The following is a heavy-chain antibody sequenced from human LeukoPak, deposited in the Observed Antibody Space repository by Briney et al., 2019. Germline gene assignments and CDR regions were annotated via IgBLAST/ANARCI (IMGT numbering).Heavy chain of an antibody. Sequence: SETLSLTCTVSGGSISSSSYYWGWIRQPPGKGLEWIGSIYYSGSTYYNPSLKSRVTISVDTSKNQFSLKLSSVTAADTAVYYCAGHGTYMTTVTIFDYWGQGTLVTVSS. CDR2: IYYSGST. CDR1: GGSISSSSYY. CDR3: AGHGTYMTTVTIFDY. D-gene: IGHD4-17*01. J-gene: IGHJ4*02. V-gene: IGHV4-39*01.